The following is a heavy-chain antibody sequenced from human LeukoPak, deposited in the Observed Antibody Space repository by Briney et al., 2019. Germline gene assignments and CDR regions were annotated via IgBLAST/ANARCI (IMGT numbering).Heavy chain of an antibody. CDR1: GFTFSDYY. D-gene: IGHD6-13*01. J-gene: IGHJ4*02. CDR2: ISSSGSTI. CDR3: ARTESPGIAAAALDY. V-gene: IGHV3-11*01. Sequence: GGSLRLSCAASGFTFSDYYMSWIRQAPGKGLEWVSYISSSGSTIYYADSVKGRFTISRDNAKNSLYLQMNSLRAEDTAVYYCARTESPGIAAAALDYWGQGTLVTVSS.